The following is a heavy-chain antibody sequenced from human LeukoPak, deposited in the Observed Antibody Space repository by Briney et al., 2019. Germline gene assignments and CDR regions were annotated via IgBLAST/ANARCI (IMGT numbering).Heavy chain of an antibody. V-gene: IGHV1-69*05. J-gene: IGHJ4*02. D-gene: IGHD5-24*01. CDR1: GYTFTSYG. Sequence: SVKVSCKASGYTFTSYGISWVRQAPGQGLEWMGGIIPIFGTANYAQKYQGRVTITTDESTSTAYMELSSLRSEDTAVYYCAERNGYWGQGTLVTVSS. CDR3: AERNGY. CDR2: IIPIFGTA.